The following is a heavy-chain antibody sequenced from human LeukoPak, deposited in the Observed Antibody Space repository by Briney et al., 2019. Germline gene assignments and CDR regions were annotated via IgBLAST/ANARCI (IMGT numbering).Heavy chain of an antibody. D-gene: IGHD6-6*01. Sequence: GASVKVSCKASGGTFSSYAISWVRQAPGQGLEWMGGIIPIFGTANYAQKFQGRVTITADESTSTAYMELSSLRSEDTAVYYCARSPSIADPHFDYWGQGTLVTVSS. CDR2: IIPIFGTA. CDR3: ARSPSIADPHFDY. CDR1: GGTFSSYA. J-gene: IGHJ4*02. V-gene: IGHV1-69*13.